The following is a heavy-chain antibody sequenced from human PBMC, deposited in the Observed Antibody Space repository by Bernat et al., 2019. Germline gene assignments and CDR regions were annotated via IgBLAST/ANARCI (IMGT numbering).Heavy chain of an antibody. CDR3: ARLLALAAATPFDY. CDR2: IYYSGST. CDR1: GGSISSSSYY. J-gene: IGHJ4*02. Sequence: QLQLQESGPGLVKPSETLSLTCTVSGGSISSSSYYWGWIRQPPGKGLEWIGSIYYSGSTYYNPSLKSRVTMSVDTSKNQFSLKLSSVTAADTAVYYCARLLALAAATPFDYWGQGTLVTVSS. D-gene: IGHD6-19*01. V-gene: IGHV4-39*01.